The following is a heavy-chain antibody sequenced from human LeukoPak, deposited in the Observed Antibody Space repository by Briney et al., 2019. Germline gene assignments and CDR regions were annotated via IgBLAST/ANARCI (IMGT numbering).Heavy chain of an antibody. V-gene: IGHV3-7*05. D-gene: IGHD3-22*01. CDR1: GFTFSSYW. CDR2: IKQDGSEK. J-gene: IGHJ4*02. Sequence: GGSLRLSCAASGFTFSSYWMSWVRQAPGKGLEWVANIKQDGSEKYYVDSVQGRFTISRDNAKNLLYLQMDSLRAEGTAVYYCARDVGYDSSGYYPYYFDYWGQGTLGTVSS. CDR3: ARDVGYDSSGYYPYYFDY.